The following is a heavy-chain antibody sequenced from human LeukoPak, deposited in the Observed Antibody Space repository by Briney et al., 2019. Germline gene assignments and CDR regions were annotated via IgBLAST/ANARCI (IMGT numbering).Heavy chain of an antibody. J-gene: IGHJ4*02. V-gene: IGHV4-39*07. D-gene: IGHD3-10*01. CDR1: GGSISSSSYY. CDR3: ARSARLYYYGSGSACFDY. Sequence: NPSETLSLTCTVSGGSISSSSYYWGWIRQPPGKGLEWIGSIYYSGSTYYNPSLKSRVTISVDTSKNQFSLKLSSVTAADTAVYYCARSARLYYYGSGSACFDYWGQGTLVTVSS. CDR2: IYYSGST.